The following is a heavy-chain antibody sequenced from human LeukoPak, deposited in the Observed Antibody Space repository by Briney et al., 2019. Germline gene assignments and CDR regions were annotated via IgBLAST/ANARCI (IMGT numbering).Heavy chain of an antibody. Sequence: GGSLRLSCAASGFTFSSYGMHWVRQAPGKGLEWVAVISYDGSNKYYADSVKGRFTISRDNSKNTLYLQMNSLRAEDTAVYYCAKETLRIVAGTTIRAEYFQHWGQGTLVTVSS. CDR2: ISYDGSNK. V-gene: IGHV3-30*18. CDR1: GFTFSSYG. D-gene: IGHD6-19*01. J-gene: IGHJ1*01. CDR3: AKETLRIVAGTTIRAEYFQH.